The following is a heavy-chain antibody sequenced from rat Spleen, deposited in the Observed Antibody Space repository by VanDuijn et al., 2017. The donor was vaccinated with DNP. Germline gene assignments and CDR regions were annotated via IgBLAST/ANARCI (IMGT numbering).Heavy chain of an antibody. D-gene: IGHD5-1*01. Sequence: EVQLVETGGGLVQPGRSLKLSCAASGFTFSDYNMAWVRQAPKTGLEWVATISYDGGRTYYPDSVKGRFTISRDNVKNTLYLQMNSLRSDDTATYYCARSELAYFAYWGQGVMVTVSS. CDR1: GFTFSDYN. V-gene: IGHV5-7*01. CDR3: ARSELAYFAY. J-gene: IGHJ2*01. CDR2: ISYDGGRT.